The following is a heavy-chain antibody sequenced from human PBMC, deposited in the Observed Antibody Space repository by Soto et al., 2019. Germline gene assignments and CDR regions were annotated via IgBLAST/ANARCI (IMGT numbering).Heavy chain of an antibody. CDR2: ISMSGTTM. CDR1: GFSFSRYA. Sequence: EVRLVESGGDLAQPGGSLRLSCAASGFSFSRYAMNWVRQSPGKGLEWVSYISMSGTTMFYAESVKGRFTISRDNVEKSLYLQMNSLRDEDTAMYYCARDAIGDATNWFDPWGQGTLVTVSS. V-gene: IGHV3-48*02. J-gene: IGHJ5*02. CDR3: ARDAIGDATNWFDP.